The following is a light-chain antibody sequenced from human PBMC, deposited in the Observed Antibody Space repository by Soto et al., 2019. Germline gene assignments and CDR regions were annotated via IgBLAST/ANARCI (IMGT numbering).Light chain of an antibody. Sequence: EMVMTQSPATLSVSPGERATLSCRASQSVSSNLAWYQQKPGQAPRLLIYGASSRATGIPARFSGSGSGTEFTLTIGRLQFEDSALYYCQQYNDWWTFGQGTKLDI. J-gene: IGKJ1*01. CDR1: QSVSSN. CDR2: GAS. V-gene: IGKV3-15*01. CDR3: QQYNDWWT.